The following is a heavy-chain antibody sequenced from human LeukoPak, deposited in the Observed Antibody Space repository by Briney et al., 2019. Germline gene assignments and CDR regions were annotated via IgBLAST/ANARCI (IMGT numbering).Heavy chain of an antibody. J-gene: IGHJ5*02. CDR3: ARGSPDYGSGSYLGDWFDP. V-gene: IGHV4-30-2*01. CDR2: IYHSGST. D-gene: IGHD3-10*01. CDR1: GGSISSGGYS. Sequence: PSQTLSHTCAVSGGSISSGGYSWSWIRQPPGKGLEWIGYIYHSGSTYYNPSLKSRVTISVDRSKNQFSLKLSSVTAADTAVYYCARGSPDYGSGSYLGDWFDPWGQGTLVTVSS.